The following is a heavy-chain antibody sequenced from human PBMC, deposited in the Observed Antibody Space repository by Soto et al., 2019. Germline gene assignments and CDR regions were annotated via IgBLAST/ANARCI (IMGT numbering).Heavy chain of an antibody. CDR1: GGSFSDDY. J-gene: IGHJ6*02. Sequence: PSETLSLTCGIYGGSFSDDYWSWIRQPPGKGLEWIGKVSHSGGTSYNPSLRSRVTVSADTSKNQFSLRLTSVTAADTAVYYCARERVVLVRADVGVRDEYQYHGLDVWAQGTMVTVYS. D-gene: IGHD2-2*01. V-gene: IGHV4-34*01. CDR2: VSHSGGT. CDR3: ARERVVLVRADVGVRDEYQYHGLDV.